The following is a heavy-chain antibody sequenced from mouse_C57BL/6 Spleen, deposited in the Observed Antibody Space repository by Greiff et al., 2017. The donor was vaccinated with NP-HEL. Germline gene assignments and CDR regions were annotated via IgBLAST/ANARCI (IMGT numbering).Heavy chain of an antibody. V-gene: IGHV2-3*01. CDR1: GFSLTSYG. J-gene: IGHJ4*01. CDR3: ASYYGSSYDYAMDY. D-gene: IGHD1-1*01. CDR2: IWGDGGT. Sequence: QVQLQQSGPGLVAPSQSLSITCTVSGFSLTSYGVSWVRQPPGKGLEWLGVIWGDGGTNYHSALISRLSISKDNSNSQVFIKLNSLQTDDTATYYCASYYGSSYDYAMDYWGQGTSVTVSS.